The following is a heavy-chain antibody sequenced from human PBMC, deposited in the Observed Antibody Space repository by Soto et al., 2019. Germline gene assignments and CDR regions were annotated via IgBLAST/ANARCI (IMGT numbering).Heavy chain of an antibody. J-gene: IGHJ4*02. D-gene: IGHD6-6*01. CDR1: GYTFTGYY. CDR3: VTGDHLVR. V-gene: IGHV1-2*02. CDR2: INPKTGDT. Sequence: GASVKFSCKTSGYTFTGYYLNWVRQAPGRGLEWVGWINPKTGDTNNAQKFQGRVTMTTDTSISTGYMELSGLKSDDTAVYYCVTGDHLVRWGQGTRVTVSS.